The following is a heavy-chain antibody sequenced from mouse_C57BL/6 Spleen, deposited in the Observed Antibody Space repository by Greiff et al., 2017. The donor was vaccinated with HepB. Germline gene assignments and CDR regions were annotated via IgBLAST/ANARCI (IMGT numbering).Heavy chain of an antibody. CDR3: TGATAQAPEAY. V-gene: IGHV14-4*01. D-gene: IGHD3-2*02. CDR1: GFNIKDDY. Sequence: EVQRVESGAELVRPGASVKLSCTASGFNIKDDYMHWVKQRPEQGLEWIGWVDPENGDTEYASKFQGKATITADKSSNTAYLQLSSLTSEDTAVYYCTGATAQAPEAYWGQGTLVTVSA. CDR2: VDPENGDT. J-gene: IGHJ3*01.